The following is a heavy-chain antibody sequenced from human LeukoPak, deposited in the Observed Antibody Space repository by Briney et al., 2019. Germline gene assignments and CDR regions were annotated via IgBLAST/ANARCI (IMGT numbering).Heavy chain of an antibody. J-gene: IGHJ3*02. V-gene: IGHV4-4*02. D-gene: IGHD2-15*01. Sequence: SETLSLTCAVSGDSVTSTNWWSWVRQPPGKGLEWIGEIYHSGSSTYNPSLNSRVTISLDMSKNQFSLKLTSVTAADTAVYYCARLQYCSGGGCYPGAFDIWGRGTLVIVSS. CDR1: GDSVTSTNW. CDR2: IYHSGSS. CDR3: ARLQYCSGGGCYPGAFDI.